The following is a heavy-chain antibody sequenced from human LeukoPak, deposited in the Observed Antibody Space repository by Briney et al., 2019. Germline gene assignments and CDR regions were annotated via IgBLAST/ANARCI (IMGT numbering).Heavy chain of an antibody. Sequence: SETLSLTCAVYGGSFSGYYWSWIRQPPGKGLEWIGTIYSSGSTYYNPSVRGRITISVDTSKNQFSLKLTSVIAADTAVYYCARHPTGYPNWFDPWGQGTLVTVSS. CDR3: ARHPTGYPNWFDP. V-gene: IGHV4-34*01. CDR1: GGSFSGYY. J-gene: IGHJ5*02. CDR2: IYSSGST. D-gene: IGHD3-9*01.